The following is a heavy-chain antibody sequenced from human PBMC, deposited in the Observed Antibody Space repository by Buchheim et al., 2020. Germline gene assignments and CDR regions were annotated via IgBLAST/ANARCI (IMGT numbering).Heavy chain of an antibody. CDR3: AKLPSSTWYFFDY. CDR2: ISGSGGST. Sequence: EVQLLESGGGLVQPGGSLRLSCAASGFTFSSYAMSWVRQAPGKGLDWVSAISGSGGSTYYADSVKGRFTIPRENSKNRLFLQMNSLRAEDTAVYYCAKLPSSTWYFFDYWGQGTL. J-gene: IGHJ4*01. D-gene: IGHD6-13*01. CDR1: GFTFSSYA. V-gene: IGHV3-23*01.